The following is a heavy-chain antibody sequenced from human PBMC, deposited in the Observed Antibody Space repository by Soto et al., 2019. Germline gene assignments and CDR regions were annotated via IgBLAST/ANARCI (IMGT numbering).Heavy chain of an antibody. Sequence: ASVKVSCPASGYTFTSYAMHWVRQAPGQRLEWMGWINAGNGNTKYSQKFQGRVTITRDTSASTAYMELSSLRSEDTAVYYCARDNWNDESVWYYGMDGWGQGTTVTVSS. V-gene: IGHV1-3*01. CDR2: INAGNGNT. J-gene: IGHJ6*02. D-gene: IGHD1-20*01. CDR1: GYTFTSYA. CDR3: ARDNWNDESVWYYGMDG.